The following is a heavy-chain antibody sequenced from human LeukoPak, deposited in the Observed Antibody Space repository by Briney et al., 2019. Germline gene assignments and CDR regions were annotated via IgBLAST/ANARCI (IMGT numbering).Heavy chain of an antibody. D-gene: IGHD3-3*02. V-gene: IGHV3-48*03. Sequence: TGGSLRLSCAASGFTFSSYEMNWVRQAPGKGLEWVSYISSSGSTIYYADSVRGRFTISRDNAKNSLYLQMNSLRAEDTAVYYCARDSNPSYYYYMDVWGKGTTVTISS. CDR1: GFTFSSYE. CDR3: ARDSNPSYYYYMDV. J-gene: IGHJ6*03. CDR2: ISSSGSTI.